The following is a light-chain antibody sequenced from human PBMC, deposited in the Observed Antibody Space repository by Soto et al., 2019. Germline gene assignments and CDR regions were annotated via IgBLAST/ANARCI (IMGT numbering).Light chain of an antibody. CDR2: DAS. Sequence: EIVLTQSPATLSLSPGERATLSCRASQSVGSYLDWYQQKPGQAPRLLIFDASNRATGIPARFSGGGSGTDFTITISSLEPEDFAVYYCQQRSTWPRTFGQGTKLEIK. J-gene: IGKJ2*02. CDR3: QQRSTWPRT. V-gene: IGKV3-11*01. CDR1: QSVGSY.